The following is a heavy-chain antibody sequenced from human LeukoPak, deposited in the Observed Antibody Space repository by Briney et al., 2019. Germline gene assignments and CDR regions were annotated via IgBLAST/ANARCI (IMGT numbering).Heavy chain of an antibody. V-gene: IGHV3-48*01. D-gene: IGHD3-16*02. J-gene: IGHJ4*02. CDR1: GFTFSSYS. CDR3: ARDGGRYRFDF. CDR2: IRSSSSNI. Sequence: PGGSLSLSCGVSGFTFSSYSMNCVRQAPGKGREWVSYIRSSSSNIYYADSVKGRFTISRDNAKNSLYLQMNSLRPDDTAVYYCARDGGRYRFDFWGQGTMVTVPS.